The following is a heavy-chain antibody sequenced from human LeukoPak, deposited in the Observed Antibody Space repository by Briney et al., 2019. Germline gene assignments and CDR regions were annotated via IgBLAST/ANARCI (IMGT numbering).Heavy chain of an antibody. V-gene: IGHV1-2*02. Sequence: ASVKVSCKASGYTFNGYYMHWVRQAPGQGLEWMGWINPNSGGTNYAQKFQGRVTMTRVTSISTAYMELSRLRSDDTAVYYCAREVGYDESAVNWFDPWGQGTLVTVSS. J-gene: IGHJ5*02. D-gene: IGHD2-15*01. CDR3: AREVGYDESAVNWFDP. CDR2: INPNSGGT. CDR1: GYTFNGYY.